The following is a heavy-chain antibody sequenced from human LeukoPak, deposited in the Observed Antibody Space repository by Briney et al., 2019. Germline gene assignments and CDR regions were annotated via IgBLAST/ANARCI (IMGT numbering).Heavy chain of an antibody. V-gene: IGHV4-39*01. CDR2: IYYSGST. D-gene: IGHD6-25*01. Sequence: PSETLSLTCTVSGGSISSSSYYWGWIRQPPGKGLEWIGNIYYSGSTYYNPSLKSRVSISVDTSRHQFSLKLSSVTAADTAVYYCARVAADSVNYFDYWGQGTLVTVSS. CDR1: GGSISSSSYY. CDR3: ARVAADSVNYFDY. J-gene: IGHJ4*02.